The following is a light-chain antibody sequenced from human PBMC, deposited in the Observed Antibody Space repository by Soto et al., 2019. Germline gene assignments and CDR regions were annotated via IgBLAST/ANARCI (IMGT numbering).Light chain of an antibody. J-gene: IGKJ2*01. Sequence: ELVLTQSPDTLSLSPGETATLSCIASQSITNKRLAWYQQKPGQAPRLLIYVAASRAGGIPDKFSGSGSGTDFPLTINRLEPEDFAVYYCQQYGGSPYTFGQGTKLEI. CDR3: QQYGGSPYT. CDR1: QSITNKR. CDR2: VAA. V-gene: IGKV3-20*01.